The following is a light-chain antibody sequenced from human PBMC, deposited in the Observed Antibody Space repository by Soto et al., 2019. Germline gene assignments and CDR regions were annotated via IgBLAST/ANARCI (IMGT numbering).Light chain of an antibody. J-gene: IGKJ5*01. CDR1: QSVSSY. CDR2: GAS. CDR3: QQYTGPTTT. Sequence: EILLTQYPATLSLSPGERATLSCGASQSVSSYLAWYQQKPGQAPRLLISGASSRATGIPDRLSGSGSATDLTITITRIENEDSEVYFCQQYTGPTTTFGQGTRLEIK. V-gene: IGKV3-11*01.